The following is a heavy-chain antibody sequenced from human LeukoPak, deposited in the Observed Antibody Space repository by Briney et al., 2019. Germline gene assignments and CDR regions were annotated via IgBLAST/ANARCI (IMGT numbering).Heavy chain of an antibody. CDR3: ARAGGPGYYDFWSGYTIDAFDI. D-gene: IGHD3-3*01. V-gene: IGHV4-59*01. CDR1: GGSISSYY. J-gene: IGHJ3*02. Sequence: SETLSLTCTVSGGSISSYYWSWIRQPPGKGLEWIGYIYYSGSTNYNPSLKSRVTISVDTSKNQFSLKLSSVTAADTAVYYCARAGGPGYYDFWSGYTIDAFDIWGQGTMVTVSS. CDR2: IYYSGST.